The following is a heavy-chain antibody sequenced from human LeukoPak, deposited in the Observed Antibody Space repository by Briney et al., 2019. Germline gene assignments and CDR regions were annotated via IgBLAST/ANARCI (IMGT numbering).Heavy chain of an antibody. V-gene: IGHV1-18*01. CDR1: GYTLTRYG. CDR2: ISGYNGNT. CDR3: ARAEGVVVAAHIDV. J-gene: IGHJ6*03. Sequence: ASVKVSCKASGYTLTRYGIYWVRQAPGQGLEWMGWISGYNGNTKYAQKFQGRVSVTTDTSTSTAYMELRSLRSDDTAVYYCARAEGVVVAAHIDVWGKGTTVTVSS. D-gene: IGHD2-15*01.